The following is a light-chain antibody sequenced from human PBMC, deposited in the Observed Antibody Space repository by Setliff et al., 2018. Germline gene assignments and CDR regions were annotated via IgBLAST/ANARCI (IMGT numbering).Light chain of an antibody. J-gene: IGLJ1*01. CDR3: SSYAGSNNYV. Sequence: QSAPTQPPSASGSPGQSVTISCTGTSSDVGGYNYVSWYQQHPGKAPKLMIYEVSKWPSGVPDRFSGSKSGNTASLTVSGLQAEDEADYYCSSYAGSNNYVFGTGTKVTVL. CDR1: SSDVGGYNY. V-gene: IGLV2-8*01. CDR2: EVS.